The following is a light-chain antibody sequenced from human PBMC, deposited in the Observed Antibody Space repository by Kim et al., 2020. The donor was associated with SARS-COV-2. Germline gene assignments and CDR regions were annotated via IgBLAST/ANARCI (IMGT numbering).Light chain of an antibody. Sequence: SVALGQTARITCGGNNIGTKNVRWYQQKPGQAPVLVMYRDTNRPSGIPERFSGSNSGNTATLTISRAQAGDEADYYCQVWDSSTWVFGGGTQLTVL. CDR1: NIGTKN. CDR3: QVWDSSTWV. CDR2: RDT. J-gene: IGLJ3*02. V-gene: IGLV3-9*01.